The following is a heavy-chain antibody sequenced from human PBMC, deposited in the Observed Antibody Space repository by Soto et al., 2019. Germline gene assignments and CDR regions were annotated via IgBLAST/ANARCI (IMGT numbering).Heavy chain of an antibody. V-gene: IGHV3-11*06. CDR3: SRARDDFDY. D-gene: IGHD3-16*01. J-gene: IGHJ4*02. CDR2: ISSSSSYT. CDR1: GFTFSDYY. Sequence: QVQLVESGGGLVKPGGSLRLSCAASGFTFSDYYMSWIRQAPGKGLEWVSYISSSSSYTNYADSVKGQFTISRDNAKNSLYLQMNSRRAEDTAVYYCSRARDDFDYWGQGTLVTVSS.